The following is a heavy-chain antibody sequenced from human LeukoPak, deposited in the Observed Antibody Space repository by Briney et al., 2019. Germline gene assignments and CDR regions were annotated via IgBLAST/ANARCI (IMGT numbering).Heavy chain of an antibody. CDR3: AKLLSNSGRFLY. Sequence: GGSLRLSCAASGFTVSSNYMSWVRQAPGKGLEWVSVIYSDGSTYYADSVKGRFTISRDNSKNTLYLQMNSLRVEDTAVYYCAKLLSNSGRFLYWGQGTLVTVSS. CDR2: IYSDGST. V-gene: IGHV3-53*01. J-gene: IGHJ4*02. CDR1: GFTVSSNY. D-gene: IGHD4-23*01.